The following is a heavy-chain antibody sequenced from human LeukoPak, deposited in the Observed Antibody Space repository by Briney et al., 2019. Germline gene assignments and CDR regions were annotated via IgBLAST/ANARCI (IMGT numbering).Heavy chain of an antibody. V-gene: IGHV3-48*02. D-gene: IGHD3-10*01. CDR2: ISSGSSTT. Sequence: GGSLRLSCAASGFTFSIYAMNWVRQAPGRGLEWVSYISSGSSTTYYADSVKGRFTISRDNAKNSLYLQVNSLRDEDTAVYYCARGRGLTLSYHYFDYWGQGTLVTVSS. J-gene: IGHJ4*02. CDR3: ARGRGLTLSYHYFDY. CDR1: GFTFSIYA.